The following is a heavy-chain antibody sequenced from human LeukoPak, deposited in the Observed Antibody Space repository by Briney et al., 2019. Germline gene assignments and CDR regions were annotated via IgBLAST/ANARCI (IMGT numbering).Heavy chain of an antibody. D-gene: IGHD6-13*01. CDR2: ISYDGSNK. J-gene: IGHJ4*02. V-gene: IGHV3-30-3*01. Sequence: GRSLRLSCAASGFTFSSYAMHWVRQAPGKGLEWVAVISYDGSNKYYADSVKGRFTISRDNSKNTLYLQMNSLRAEDTAVYYCARTGGGAAAGGLEYWGQGTLVTVSS. CDR3: ARTGGGAAAGGLEY. CDR1: GFTFSSYA.